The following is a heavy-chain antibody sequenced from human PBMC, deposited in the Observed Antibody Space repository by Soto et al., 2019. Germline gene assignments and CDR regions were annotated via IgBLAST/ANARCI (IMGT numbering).Heavy chain of an antibody. J-gene: IGHJ6*02. D-gene: IGHD6-6*01. CDR1: GFTFGDYA. V-gene: IGHV3-49*04. CDR3: TTPPSSLYYYYGMDV. CDR2: IRSKAYGGTT. Sequence: GSLRLSCTASGFTFGDYAMSWVRQAPGKGLEWVGFIRSKAYGGTTEYAASVKGRFTISRDDSKSIAYLQMNSLKTEDTAVYYCTTPPSSLYYYYGMDVWGQGTTVTVSS.